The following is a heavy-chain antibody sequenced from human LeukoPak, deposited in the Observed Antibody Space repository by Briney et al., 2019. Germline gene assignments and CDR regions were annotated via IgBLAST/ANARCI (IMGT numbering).Heavy chain of an antibody. CDR3: ARGLRYFDWLVDGY. V-gene: IGHV3-30*09. CDR1: GFTFSGHA. D-gene: IGHD3-9*01. CDR2: ISFDETNK. J-gene: IGHJ4*02. Sequence: SGGSLRLSCAPSGFTFSGHAMHWVRQAPGKGLEWVALISFDETNKYYADSVKGRFAISRDNSKNTLSLQMNSLRPEDTAVYYCARGLRYFDWLVDGYWGQGTLVTVSS.